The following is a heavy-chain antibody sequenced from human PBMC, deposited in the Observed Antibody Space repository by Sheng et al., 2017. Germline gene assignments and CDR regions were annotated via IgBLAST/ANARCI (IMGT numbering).Heavy chain of an antibody. CDR2: ISAYNGNT. J-gene: IGHJ6*02. V-gene: IGHV1-18*01. CDR3: ARERRSLAGRIYYYYGMDV. Sequence: GAEVKKPGASVKVSCKASGYTFTSYGISWVRQAPGQGLEWMGWISAYNGNTNYAQKLQGRVTMTTDASTSTAYMELRSLRSDDTAVYYCARERRSLAGRIYYYYGMDVWGQGTTVTVSS. D-gene: IGHD6-19*01. CDR1: GYTFTSYG.